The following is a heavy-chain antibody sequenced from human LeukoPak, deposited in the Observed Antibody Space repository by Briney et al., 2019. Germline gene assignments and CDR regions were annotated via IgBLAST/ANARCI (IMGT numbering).Heavy chain of an antibody. CDR1: GYTFTSYD. CDR2: MNPNSGNT. D-gene: IGHD2-15*01. J-gene: IGHJ6*03. V-gene: IGHV1-8*01. Sequence: ASVKVSCKASGYTFTSYDINWVRQATGQGLEWMGWMNPNSGNTGYAQKFQGRVTMTRNTSISTAYMELSSLRSEDTAVYYCAREQGSGGIYYYYMDVWGKGTTVTVSS. CDR3: AREQGSGGIYYYYMDV.